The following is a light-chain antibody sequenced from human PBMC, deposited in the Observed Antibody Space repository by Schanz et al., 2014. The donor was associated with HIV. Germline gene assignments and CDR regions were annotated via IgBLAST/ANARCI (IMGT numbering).Light chain of an antibody. J-gene: IGLJ3*02. CDR3: SSYGGGDTLL. Sequence: QSALTQPASVSGSPGQSITISCSGTSSDVGGYNYVSWYQQHPGKAPKLMIYDVSNRPSGVSNRFSGSKSGNTASLTISGLQADDEADYYCSSYGGGDTLLFGGGTQLTVL. CDR2: DVS. CDR1: SSDVGGYNY. V-gene: IGLV2-14*01.